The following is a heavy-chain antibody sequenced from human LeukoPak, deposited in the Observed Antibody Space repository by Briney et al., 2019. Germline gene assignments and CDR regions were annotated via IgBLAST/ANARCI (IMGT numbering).Heavy chain of an antibody. V-gene: IGHV5-51*01. J-gene: IGHJ5*02. D-gene: IGHD6-13*01. Sequence: GESLKISCKGSGYSFTSYWIGWVRQMPGKGLEWMGIIYPGDSDTRYSPSFQGQVTISADKSISTAYLQWSSLKASDTAMYYCARRKVPGIVAAGWFDPWGQGTLVTVSS. CDR3: ARRKVPGIVAAGWFDP. CDR1: GYSFTSYW. CDR2: IYPGDSDT.